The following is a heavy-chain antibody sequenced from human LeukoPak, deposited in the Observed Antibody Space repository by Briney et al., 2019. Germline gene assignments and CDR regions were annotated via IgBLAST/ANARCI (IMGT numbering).Heavy chain of an antibody. Sequence: GGSLRLSCAASGFTFSSYEMNWVRQAPGKGLEWVSYISSSGSTIYYADSVKGRFTISRDNAKNTLYLQMNSLRVEDTAVYYCAREDYSGYDFYDYWGQGSLVTVSS. V-gene: IGHV3-48*03. CDR2: ISSSGSTI. J-gene: IGHJ4*02. CDR1: GFTFSSYE. CDR3: AREDYSGYDFYDY. D-gene: IGHD5-12*01.